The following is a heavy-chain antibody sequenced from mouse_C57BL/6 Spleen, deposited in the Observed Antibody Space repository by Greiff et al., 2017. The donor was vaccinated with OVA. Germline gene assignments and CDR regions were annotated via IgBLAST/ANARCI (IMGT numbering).Heavy chain of an antibody. V-gene: IGHV1-81*01. CDR1: GYTFTSYG. CDR3: ARSRDYDDYAMDY. Sequence: VKLMESGAELARPGASVKLSCKASGYTFTSYGISWVKQRTGQGLEWIGEIYPRSGNTYYNEKFKGKATLTADKSSSTAYMELRSLTSEDSAVYFCARSRDYDDYAMDYWGQGTSVTVSS. CDR2: IYPRSGNT. J-gene: IGHJ4*01. D-gene: IGHD2-4*01.